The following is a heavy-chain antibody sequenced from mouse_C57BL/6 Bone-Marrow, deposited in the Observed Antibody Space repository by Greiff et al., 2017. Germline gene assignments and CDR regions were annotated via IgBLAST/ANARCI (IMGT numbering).Heavy chain of an antibody. V-gene: IGHV1-72*01. D-gene: IGHD1-1*01. Sequence: VQLQQPGAELVKPGASVTLSCKASGYTFTSYWMHWVKQRPGRGLEWLGRIDPNRGGPKYNAKFKSKATLTVANPSSTAYMQLSSLTSEDSAVYECAMTTTVVAKDYAMDYWGQGTSVTVSS. CDR1: GYTFTSYW. CDR2: IDPNRGGP. CDR3: AMTTTVVAKDYAMDY. J-gene: IGHJ4*01.